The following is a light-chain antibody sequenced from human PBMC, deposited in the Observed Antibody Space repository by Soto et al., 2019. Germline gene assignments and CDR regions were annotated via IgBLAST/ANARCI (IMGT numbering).Light chain of an antibody. V-gene: IGKV3-20*01. Sequence: EIVLTQSPATLSLSPGETATLSCRASQSVSSNYVAWFHQKPGQAPRLLIYGASSRATGAPDRFSASGSGTDFTLTISRLEPEDFAVYYCQQYGRSPFTFGPGTKVDIK. CDR1: QSVSSNY. CDR3: QQYGRSPFT. CDR2: GAS. J-gene: IGKJ3*01.